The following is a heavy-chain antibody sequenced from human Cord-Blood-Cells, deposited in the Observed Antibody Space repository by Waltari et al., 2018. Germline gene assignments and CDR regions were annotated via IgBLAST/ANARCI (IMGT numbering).Heavy chain of an antibody. CDR3: ARGDQYYDILTGYFPDAFDI. D-gene: IGHD3-9*01. CDR1: GGSISSSSYY. J-gene: IGHJ3*02. V-gene: IGHV4-39*01. CDR2: IYYSGST. Sequence: QLQLQESGPGLVKPSETLSLTCTVSGGSISSSSYYWGWIRQPPGKGLEWIGWIYYSGSTYYNQSLKSRVTISVDTSKNQFSLKLSLVTAADTAVYYCARGDQYYDILTGYFPDAFDIWGQGTMVTVSS.